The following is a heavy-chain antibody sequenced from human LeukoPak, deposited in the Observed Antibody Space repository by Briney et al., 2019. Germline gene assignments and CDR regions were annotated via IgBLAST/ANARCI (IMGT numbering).Heavy chain of an antibody. J-gene: IGHJ4*02. CDR1: GFTFRSYS. V-gene: IGHV3-21*01. CDR2: INSRGNDK. CDR3: AREGSIVPHQDLDC. D-gene: IGHD2-21*01. Sequence: PGGSLRLSCAASGFTFRSYSMNWVRQAPRKALEWVSSINSRGNDKYYAESVKGRFTISRDNAKNSLYLQTNNLRVEDTAVYYCAREGSIVPHQDLDCWGQGSLVTVSS.